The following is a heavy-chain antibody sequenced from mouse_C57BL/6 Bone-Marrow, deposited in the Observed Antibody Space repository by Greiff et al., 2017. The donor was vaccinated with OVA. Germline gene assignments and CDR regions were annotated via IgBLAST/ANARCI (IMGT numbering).Heavy chain of an antibody. V-gene: IGHV1-19*01. CDR2: INPYNGGT. J-gene: IGHJ3*01. CDR1: GYTFTDYY. CDR3: AGPYYGSSFPVGG. D-gene: IGHD1-1*01. Sequence: EVQLQQSGPELVKPGASVKMSCKASGYTFTDYYMNWVKQSPGQGLEWIGVINPYNGGTSYNQKFKGKATLTVDKSSSTAYMELNSLTSEDSAVYYCAGPYYGSSFPVGGWGQGTLVTVAA.